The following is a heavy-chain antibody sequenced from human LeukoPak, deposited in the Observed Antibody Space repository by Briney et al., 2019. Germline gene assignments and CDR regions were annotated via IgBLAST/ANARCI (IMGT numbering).Heavy chain of an antibody. J-gene: IGHJ3*02. CDR2: IFYSGST. CDR3: ARMDTAMVDAFDI. Sequence: SETLSLTCTVSGGSISSYYWSWIRQPPGKGLEWIGYIFYSGSTNYNPSLKSRVTMSVDRSKNQFSLKLSSVTAADTAVYYCARMDTAMVDAFDIWGQGTMVTVSS. CDR1: GGSISSYY. V-gene: IGHV4-59*12. D-gene: IGHD5-18*01.